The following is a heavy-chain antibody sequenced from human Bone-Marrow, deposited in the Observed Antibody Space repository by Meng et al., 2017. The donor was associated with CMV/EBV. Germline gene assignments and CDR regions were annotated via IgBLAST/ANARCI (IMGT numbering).Heavy chain of an antibody. J-gene: IGHJ5*02. Sequence: GPLRLSCAVYGGSFSGYYWSWIRQPPGKGLEWIGEINHSGSTNYNPSLKSRVTISVDTSKNQFSLKLSSVTAADTAVYYCAREVSSSYNWFDPWGQGPLVTVSS. CDR1: GGSFSGYY. V-gene: IGHV4-34*01. CDR2: INHSGST. D-gene: IGHD6-6*01. CDR3: AREVSSSYNWFDP.